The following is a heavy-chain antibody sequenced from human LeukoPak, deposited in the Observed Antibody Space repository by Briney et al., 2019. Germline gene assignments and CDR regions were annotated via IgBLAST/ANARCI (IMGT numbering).Heavy chain of an antibody. D-gene: IGHD6-6*01. CDR1: GGSISGYY. V-gene: IGHV4-59*01. J-gene: IGHJ3*02. Sequence: SETLSLTCTVSGGSISGYYWNWIRKPPGKGLEWIGYIYYSGSTNYNPSLKSRVTLSVDTSKNQFSLKLSFVTAADTAVYYCARGSIAARNDAFDIWGQGTMVTVST. CDR3: ARGSIAARNDAFDI. CDR2: IYYSGST.